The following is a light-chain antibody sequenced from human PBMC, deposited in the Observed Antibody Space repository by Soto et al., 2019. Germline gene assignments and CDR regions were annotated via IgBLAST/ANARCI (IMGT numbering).Light chain of an antibody. J-gene: IGKJ2*01. Sequence: DIQMTQSPSSLSASVGDRVTITCRASQTINAYLNWYQQKPGKAPKLLIYAASSLQSGLPSRFSGSGSGADFTLTISSLQPEDFATYYCQESYRTPRTFGQGTRREI. V-gene: IGKV1-39*01. CDR1: QTINAY. CDR3: QESYRTPRT. CDR2: AAS.